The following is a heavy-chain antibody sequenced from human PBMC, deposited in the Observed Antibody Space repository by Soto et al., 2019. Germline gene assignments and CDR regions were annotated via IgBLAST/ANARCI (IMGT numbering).Heavy chain of an antibody. V-gene: IGHV3-74*01. Sequence: PARSLRLSCTASGFTFTTHWMHWVRHAPGKGLVWVSRIHFDGITTTYADSRKGRLTVSTDNPKNTVYLHVNTLRDADTAVYYCASWSAKGVEYWGQGTMVTVSS. CDR1: GFTFTTHW. D-gene: IGHD3-3*01. J-gene: IGHJ4*01. CDR2: IHFDGITT. CDR3: ASWSAKGVEY.